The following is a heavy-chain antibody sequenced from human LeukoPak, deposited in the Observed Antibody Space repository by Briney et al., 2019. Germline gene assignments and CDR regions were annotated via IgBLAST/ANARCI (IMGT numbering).Heavy chain of an antibody. V-gene: IGHV3-48*04. CDR3: ARVVLLSYYYGSGSYYIDY. J-gene: IGHJ4*02. CDR1: GFTFNNYN. CDR2: ITSTSSTI. D-gene: IGHD3-10*01. Sequence: GGSLRLSCTASGFTFNNYNMNWVRQAPGKGLEWVSYITSTSSTIYYADSVKGRFTISRDNARNSLYLQMNSLRAEDTAVYYCARVVLLSYYYGSGSYYIDYWGQGTLVTVSS.